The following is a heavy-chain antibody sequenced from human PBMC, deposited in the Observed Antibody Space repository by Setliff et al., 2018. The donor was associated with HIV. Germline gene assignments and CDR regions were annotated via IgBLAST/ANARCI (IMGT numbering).Heavy chain of an antibody. D-gene: IGHD3-16*02. Sequence: ASVKVSCKASGYIFIDYYIEWVRQAPGQGLEWMGRINPKTGGTNFGHKFQGRVTMTRDTSISTAYMELSSLRSEDTAVYYCAKRRVSNIGPGDYWGQGTLVTVSS. CDR1: GYIFIDYY. CDR2: INPKTGGT. CDR3: AKRRVSNIGPGDY. V-gene: IGHV1-2*06. J-gene: IGHJ4*02.